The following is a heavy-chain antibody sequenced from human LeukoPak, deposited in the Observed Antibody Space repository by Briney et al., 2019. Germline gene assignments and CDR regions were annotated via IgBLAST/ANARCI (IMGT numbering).Heavy chain of an antibody. CDR2: IIPVFGAS. CDR1: GDIFKKYP. CDR3: ATPHPDYGAYDPWRFSMDV. Sequence: GSSVKVSCKTSGDIFKKYPFSWVRQAPGQGPEWMGGIIPVFGASNDAQIFQGRLTITADESSNTVYMQLSRLTSADTAVYYCATPHPDYGAYDPWRFSMDVWGTGTTVVISS. J-gene: IGHJ6*04. V-gene: IGHV1-69*01. D-gene: IGHD4/OR15-4a*01.